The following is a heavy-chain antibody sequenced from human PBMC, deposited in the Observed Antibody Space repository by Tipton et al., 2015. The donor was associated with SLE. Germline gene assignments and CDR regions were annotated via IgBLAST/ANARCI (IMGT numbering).Heavy chain of an antibody. CDR3: ATGHFDF. D-gene: IGHD1-1*01. CDR2: TTHSGKT. V-gene: IGHV4-34*01. CDR1: RGSFSGYY. J-gene: IGHJ5*01. Sequence: TLSLTCAVYRGSFSGYYWSWIRRPPGKGLEWIGETTHSGKTNYNPSLKSRVAVSMDTSRNQFSLRLKSVTAADTAVYYFATGHFDFWGQGRLVTVSS.